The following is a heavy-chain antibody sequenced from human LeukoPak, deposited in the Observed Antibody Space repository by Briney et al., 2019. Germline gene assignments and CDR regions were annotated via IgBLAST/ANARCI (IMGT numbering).Heavy chain of an antibody. CDR1: GGSISSYY. CDR3: ARPAVAGTFGFEY. V-gene: IGHV4-59*08. CDR2: IYYSGST. Sequence: SETLSLTCTVSGGSISSYYWSWIRQPPGKGLEWIWYIYYSGSTNYNPSLKSRVTISVDTSKNQFSLKLSSVTAADTAVYYCARPAVAGTFGFEYWGQGTLVTVSS. J-gene: IGHJ4*02. D-gene: IGHD6-19*01.